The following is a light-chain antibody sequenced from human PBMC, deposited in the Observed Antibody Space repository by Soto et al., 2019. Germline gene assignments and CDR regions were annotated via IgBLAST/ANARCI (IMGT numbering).Light chain of an antibody. CDR2: WGS. CDR3: HQYYTLPLT. Sequence: DIQMTQSPSSVSASVGDRVTISCRASQDISNWLAWYQQKPGQPLKKIIHWGSVRYYGVSDRFSGSGSATDFTLTISSLQVEDVAVYYCHQYYTLPLTFGGGTKVDIK. CDR1: QDISNW. J-gene: IGKJ4*01. V-gene: IGKV1-12*01.